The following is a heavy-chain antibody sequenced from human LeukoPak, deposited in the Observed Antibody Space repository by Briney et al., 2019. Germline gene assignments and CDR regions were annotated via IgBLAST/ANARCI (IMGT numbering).Heavy chain of an antibody. CDR2: INSDGSST. CDR1: GLTFSRYW. V-gene: IGHV3-74*01. Sequence: PGGSLRLSFAACGLTFSRYWMQWVRQAPGKGLVWVTHINSDGSSTSYADFVQGRFTISRDNAKNTLYLQMNSLRVEDTAMYYCVRDNYGVDYWGQGTLVTVSS. J-gene: IGHJ4*02. D-gene: IGHD4-17*01. CDR3: VRDNYGVDY.